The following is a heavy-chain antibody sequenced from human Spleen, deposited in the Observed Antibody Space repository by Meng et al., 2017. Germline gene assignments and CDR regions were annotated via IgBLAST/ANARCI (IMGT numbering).Heavy chain of an antibody. CDR3: ARGKDIYNDYESWFDP. CDR1: GGSVSSGSYY. CDR2: INHSGST. V-gene: IGHV4-61*01. J-gene: IGHJ5*02. D-gene: IGHD4-17*01. Sequence: QVQLQGSGPGLVRPSDNLSPTCTVSGGSVSSGSYYWNWIRQPPGKGLEWIGEINHSGSTKYNPSLNSRVTISIDTSNNQVSLRLASVTTADTAVYYCARGKDIYNDYESWFDPWGQGTLVTVSS.